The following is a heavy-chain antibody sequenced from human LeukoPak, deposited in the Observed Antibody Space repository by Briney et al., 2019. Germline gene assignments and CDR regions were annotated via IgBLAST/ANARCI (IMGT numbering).Heavy chain of an antibody. J-gene: IGHJ6*03. CDR1: GGSFRGYY. Sequence: SETLSLTCAVYGGSFRGYYWSWIRQPPGKGLEWIGEINHSGSTNYNPSLKSRVTISVDTSKNQFSLKLSSVTAADTAVYYCARAQNYDFWSGSPRYYYMDVWGKGTTVTVSS. CDR2: INHSGST. CDR3: ARAQNYDFWSGSPRYYYMDV. V-gene: IGHV4-34*01. D-gene: IGHD3-3*01.